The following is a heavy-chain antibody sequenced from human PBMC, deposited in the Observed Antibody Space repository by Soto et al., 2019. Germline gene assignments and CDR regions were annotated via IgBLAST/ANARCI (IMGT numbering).Heavy chain of an antibody. J-gene: IGHJ5*02. D-gene: IGHD3-10*01. CDR3: ARQQSLWFGDYTSYNWCDP. V-gene: IGHV3-74*01. Sequence: PGGSLRLSCAASGFTFSSYWMHWGRQAHGKGMVWVSRMNSDGGITSYADSVKGRFPISRDNAKNTRYLQMNSLRAEDTALYYWARQQSLWFGDYTSYNWCDPWGQGTLFTVSS. CDR1: GFTFSSYW. CDR2: MNSDGGIT.